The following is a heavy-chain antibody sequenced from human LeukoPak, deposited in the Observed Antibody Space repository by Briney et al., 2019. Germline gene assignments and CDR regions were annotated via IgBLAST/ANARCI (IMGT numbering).Heavy chain of an antibody. CDR2: ISSSGGST. V-gene: IGHV3-23*01. CDR1: GFTFSSYA. Sequence: GGSLRLSCAASGFTFSSYAMSWVRQAPGKGLEWVSAISSSGGSTYYADSVKGRFTISRDNSKNTLYLQMNSLRAEDTAVYYCAIPYSSSWYGDYWGQGTLVTVSS. D-gene: IGHD6-13*01. CDR3: AIPYSSSWYGDY. J-gene: IGHJ4*02.